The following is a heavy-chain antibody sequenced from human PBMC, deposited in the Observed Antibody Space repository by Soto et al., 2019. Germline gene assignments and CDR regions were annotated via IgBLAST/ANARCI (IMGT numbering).Heavy chain of an antibody. J-gene: IGHJ4*02. CDR2: INHSGST. Sequence: SETLSLTCAVYGGSFSGYYWTWIRQPPGQGLEWIGEINHSGSTNYNPSLKSRVTISVDTSKNQFSLKLSSVTASDTAVYYCARVDVWVTGEFDHWGQGTLVTVSS. D-gene: IGHD7-27*01. V-gene: IGHV4-34*01. CDR3: ARVDVWVTGEFDH. CDR1: GGSFSGYY.